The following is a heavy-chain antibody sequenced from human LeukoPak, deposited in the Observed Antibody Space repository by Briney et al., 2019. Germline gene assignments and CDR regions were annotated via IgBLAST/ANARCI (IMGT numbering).Heavy chain of an antibody. CDR3: AKDRRVTTPTNFDY. CDR2: ISGSGSST. Sequence: GGSLRLSCAASGFTFSSYAMTWVRQAPGKGLEWVSTISGSGSSTYYADSVKGRFTISRDNSKNTLYLQMNSLRAEDTAVYYCAKDRRVTTPTNFDYWGQGTLVTVSS. D-gene: IGHD4-11*01. CDR1: GFTFSSYA. V-gene: IGHV3-23*01. J-gene: IGHJ4*02.